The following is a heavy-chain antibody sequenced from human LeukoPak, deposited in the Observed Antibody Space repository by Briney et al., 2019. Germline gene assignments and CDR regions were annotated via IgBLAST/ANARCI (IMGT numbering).Heavy chain of an antibody. CDR2: ISGSGGST. CDR1: GFTFSSYW. V-gene: IGHV3-23*01. J-gene: IGHJ4*02. Sequence: GGSLRLSCAASGFTFSSYWMSWVRQAPGKGLEWVSAISGSGGSTYYADSVKGRFTISRDNSKNTLFLQMNSLRAEDTAVFYCAKGSGYSGYDLPDYWGQGTLVTVSS. CDR3: AKGSGYSGYDLPDY. D-gene: IGHD5-12*01.